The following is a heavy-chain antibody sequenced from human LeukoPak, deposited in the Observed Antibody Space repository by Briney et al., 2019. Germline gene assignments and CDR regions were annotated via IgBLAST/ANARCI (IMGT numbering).Heavy chain of an antibody. J-gene: IGHJ6*02. CDR1: GFTFSDYY. Sequence: GGSLRLSCAASGFTFSDYYMSWIRQAPGKGLEWVSYISSSGSTIYYADSVKGRFTISRDNAKNSLYLQMNSLRAEDTAVYYCARVEGIAAADTYYYYYGMDVWGQGTTVTVSS. CDR2: ISSSGSTI. CDR3: ARVEGIAAADTYYYYYGMDV. D-gene: IGHD6-13*01. V-gene: IGHV3-11*01.